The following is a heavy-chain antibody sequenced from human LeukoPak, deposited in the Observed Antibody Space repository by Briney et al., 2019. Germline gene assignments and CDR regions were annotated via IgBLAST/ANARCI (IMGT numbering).Heavy chain of an antibody. CDR2: ISGSSGSGGST. D-gene: IGHD2-15*01. J-gene: IGHJ4*02. CDR3: AKSGLNRFDY. CDR1: GFTFSSYA. Sequence: PGGSLRLSCAASGFTFSSYAMSWVRQAPGKGLEWVSNISGSSGSGGSTYYADSVKGRFTISRDNSKNTLYLQMNSLRAEDAAVYYCAKSGLNRFDYWGQGTLVTVSS. V-gene: IGHV3-23*01.